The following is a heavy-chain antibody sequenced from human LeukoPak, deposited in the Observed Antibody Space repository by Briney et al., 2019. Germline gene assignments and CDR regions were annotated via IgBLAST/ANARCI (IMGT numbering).Heavy chain of an antibody. CDR3: AREHYHGSGSYKVNWFDP. V-gene: IGHV3-23*01. CDR1: GFTFSSYA. CDR2: ISGSDGST. Sequence: GGSLRLSCAASGFTFSSYAMSWVRQAPGKGLEWVSTISGSDGSTYNADSVKGRFTISRDNSKNTLYLQMNSLRAEDTAVYYCAREHYHGSGSYKVNWFDPWGQGTLVTVSS. D-gene: IGHD3-10*01. J-gene: IGHJ5*02.